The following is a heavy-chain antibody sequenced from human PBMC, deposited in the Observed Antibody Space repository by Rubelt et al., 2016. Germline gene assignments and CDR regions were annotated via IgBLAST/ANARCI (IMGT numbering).Heavy chain of an antibody. V-gene: IGHV3-48*04. D-gene: IGHD5-24*01. CDR3: ARPTLMAYE. CDR2: IRSTSDTI. J-gene: IGHJ4*02. CDR1: GFTFSTYS. Sequence: EVQLVESGGGLVNPGGSLSLSCVASGFTFSTYSMTWVRPAPGKGLEWLSYIRSTSDTISYADSVTGRFTVSRDNAKNMVDLQMNSLRVDDTAVYYCARPTLMAYEWGQGTLVTVSS.